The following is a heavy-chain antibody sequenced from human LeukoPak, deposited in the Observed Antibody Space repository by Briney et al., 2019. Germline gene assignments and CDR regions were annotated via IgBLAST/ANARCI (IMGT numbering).Heavy chain of an antibody. CDR1: GYTFTSYA. CDR3: ARGNWGYYCYGMDV. Sequence: ASVKVPCKASGYTFTSYAMHWVRQAPGQRLEWMGWINAGNGNTKYSQKFQGRVTITRDTSASAAYMELSSLRSEDTAVYYCARGNWGYYCYGMDVWGQGTTVTVSS. V-gene: IGHV1-3*01. J-gene: IGHJ6*02. CDR2: INAGNGNT. D-gene: IGHD7-27*01.